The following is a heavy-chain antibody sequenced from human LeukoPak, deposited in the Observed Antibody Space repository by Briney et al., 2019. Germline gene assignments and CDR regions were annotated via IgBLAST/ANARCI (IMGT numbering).Heavy chain of an antibody. CDR1: GFTFSSYG. D-gene: IGHD3-16*01. V-gene: IGHV3-30*02. CDR3: AKGDKMLTWRRTYNRFDP. Sequence: PGGSLRLSCAASGFTFSSYGMHRVRQAPGKGLDWVAFIHHDGSNKYYADSVRGRFTISRDNSKNTLYLQMNSLRAEDTAVYFCAKGDKMLTWRRTYNRFDPWGQGTLVTVSS. CDR2: IHHDGSNK. J-gene: IGHJ5*02.